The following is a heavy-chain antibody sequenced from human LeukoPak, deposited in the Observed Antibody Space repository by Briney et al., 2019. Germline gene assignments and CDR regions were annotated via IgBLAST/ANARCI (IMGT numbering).Heavy chain of an antibody. CDR2: ISYDGSNK. D-gene: IGHD6-19*01. CDR3: ARDHDAAGNFDY. J-gene: IGHJ4*02. Sequence: PGGSLRLSCAASGFTFSSYGMHWVRQAPGKGLEWVAVISYDGSNKYYADSVKGRFTISRDNSKNTLYLQMNSLRAEDTAVYYCARDHDAAGNFDYWGQGTLVTVSS. CDR1: GFTFSSYG. V-gene: IGHV3-30*03.